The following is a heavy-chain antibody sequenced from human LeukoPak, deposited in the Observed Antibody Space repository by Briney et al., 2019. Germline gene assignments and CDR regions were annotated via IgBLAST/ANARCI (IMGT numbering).Heavy chain of an antibody. Sequence: GGSLRLSCAASGFTFSGFAMSWVRQAPGKGLEWVSAISGSGDSTYYVDSVKGRFTVPSDNSKNTLYLQMNSLRAEDTAVYYCATPLGDFWSGPWPSFYYGMDVWGQGTTVTVSS. D-gene: IGHD3-3*01. CDR2: ISGSGDST. J-gene: IGHJ6*02. CDR1: GFTFSGFA. CDR3: ATPLGDFWSGPWPSFYYGMDV. V-gene: IGHV3-23*01.